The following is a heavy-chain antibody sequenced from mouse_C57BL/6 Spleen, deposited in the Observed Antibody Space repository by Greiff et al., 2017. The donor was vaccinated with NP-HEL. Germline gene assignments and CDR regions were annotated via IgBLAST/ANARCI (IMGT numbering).Heavy chain of an antibody. D-gene: IGHD2-12*01. J-gene: IGHJ1*03. CDR1: GFTFSDYY. V-gene: IGHV5-16*01. CDR2: INYDGSST. CDR3: ARDHDVDWYFDV. Sequence: EVQLVESEGGLVQPGSSMTLSCTASGFTFSDYYMAWVRQVPEKGLEWVANINYDGSSTYYLDSLKSRFIISRDNAKNILYLQMSSLKSEDTATDYCARDHDVDWYFDVWGTGTTVTVSS.